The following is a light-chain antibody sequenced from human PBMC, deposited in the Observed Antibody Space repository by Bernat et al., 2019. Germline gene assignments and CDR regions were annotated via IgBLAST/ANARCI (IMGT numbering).Light chain of an antibody. J-gene: IGLJ1*01. CDR1: SSDVGSYNR. CDR2: EVS. Sequence: QSALTQPPSVSGSPGQSVTISCTGTSSDVGSYNRVSWYQQPPGTAPKLMIYEVSNRPPGVPDRFSASKSGNTASLTISGLQAEDEAAYYCSSYTSSSTFYVFGTGTKVTVL. V-gene: IGLV2-18*02. CDR3: SSYTSSSTFYV.